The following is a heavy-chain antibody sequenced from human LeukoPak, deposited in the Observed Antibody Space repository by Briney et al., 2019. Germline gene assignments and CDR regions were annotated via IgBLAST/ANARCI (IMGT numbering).Heavy chain of an antibody. J-gene: IGHJ3*02. V-gene: IGHV4-34*01. CDR3: ASPFDI. Sequence: SETLSLTCAVYGGSFSGYYWSWVRQPPGKGLEGIGEMNQSGSTNYNPSLKSRVTISVDTSKNQFSLKLSSVTAADTAVYYCASPFDIWGQGTMVTVSS. CDR1: GGSFSGYY. CDR2: MNQSGST.